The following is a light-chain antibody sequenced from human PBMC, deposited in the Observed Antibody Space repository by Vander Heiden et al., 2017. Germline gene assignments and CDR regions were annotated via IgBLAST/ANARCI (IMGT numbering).Light chain of an antibody. V-gene: IGLV1-47*01. J-gene: IGLJ2*01. CDR3: ARWDDSLSGFV. Sequence: SLLLPPPSASRTPRPWVTISCSGSSTNVGSDYVYWYQQHPGTAPKLLVYKNDQRRSGVPDRCSGSKTGGTASLAISGLRSEEEADYYCARWDDSLSGFVFGGGTKLTVL. CDR2: KND. CDR1: STNVGSDY.